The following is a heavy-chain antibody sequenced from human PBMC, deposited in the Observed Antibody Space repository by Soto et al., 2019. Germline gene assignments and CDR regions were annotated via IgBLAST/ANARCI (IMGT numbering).Heavy chain of an antibody. V-gene: IGHV4-30-2*01. CDR3: ARVIGTTLDP. D-gene: IGHD4-17*01. J-gene: IGHJ5*02. Sequence: TLSLTCAVSGGSISSGGYSWSWIRQPPGKGLEWIGYIYHSGSTYYNPSLKSRVTISVDRSKNQFSLKLSSVTAADTAVYYCARVIGTTLDPWGQGTLVTVSS. CDR2: IYHSGST. CDR1: GGSISSGGYS.